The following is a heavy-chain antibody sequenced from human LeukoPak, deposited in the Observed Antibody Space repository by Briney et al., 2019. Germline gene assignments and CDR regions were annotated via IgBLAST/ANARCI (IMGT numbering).Heavy chain of an antibody. Sequence: GGSLRLSCAASGFTFSSYVMSWVRQAPGKGLEWVSAISRGGGTTYYADSVKGRFTISRDDSENTLYPQMTSLRAEDTAVYYCAKTSRAYSNYDSPFDYWGQGTLVTVSS. J-gene: IGHJ4*02. D-gene: IGHD5-12*01. CDR2: ISRGGGTT. V-gene: IGHV3-23*01. CDR1: GFTFSSYV. CDR3: AKTSRAYSNYDSPFDY.